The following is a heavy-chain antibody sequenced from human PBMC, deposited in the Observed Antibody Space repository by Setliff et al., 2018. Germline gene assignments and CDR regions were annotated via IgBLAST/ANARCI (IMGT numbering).Heavy chain of an antibody. V-gene: IGHV3-72*01. J-gene: IGHJ4*02. CDR1: GLSFRDHF. D-gene: IGHD1-26*01. CDR3: TRDEGWELLGGSLDY. CDR2: TRNKALNYAT. Sequence: GALRLSCAASGLSFRDHFMDWVRQAPGKGLEWLGRTRNKALNYATEYAASVKGRFTISRDDSKSIAYLQMNSLKTEDTAVYYCTRDEGWELLGGSLDYWGQGTLVTVSS.